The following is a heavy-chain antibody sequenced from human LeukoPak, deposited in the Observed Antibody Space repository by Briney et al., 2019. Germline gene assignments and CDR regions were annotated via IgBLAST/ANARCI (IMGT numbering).Heavy chain of an antibody. CDR3: ARRSRARFTSYFDY. V-gene: IGHV4-30-4*08. Sequence: PSETLSLTCTVSGGSISSGDYYWSWIRQPPGKGLEWIGYIYYSGSTYYNPSLKSRVTISVDTSKNQFSLKLSSVTAADTAVYYCARRSRARFTSYFDYWGQGTLVTVSS. J-gene: IGHJ4*02. CDR1: GGSISSGDYY. CDR2: IYYSGST. D-gene: IGHD3-16*01.